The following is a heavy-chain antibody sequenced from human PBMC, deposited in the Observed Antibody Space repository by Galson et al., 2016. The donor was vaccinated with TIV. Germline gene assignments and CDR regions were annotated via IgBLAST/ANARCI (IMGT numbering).Heavy chain of an antibody. J-gene: IGHJ4*02. CDR2: TYYRSTWYN. CDR1: GDSVSSTSAA. CDR3: ARGAPSVFWVFMTLDY. D-gene: IGHD3-3*01. V-gene: IGHV6-1*01. Sequence: CAISGDSVSSTSAAWNWIRQSPSRGLEWLGRTYYRSTWYNDYAASLKRRITINPDTSKNQFSLQLTSVTPEAAAVYYCARGAPSVFWVFMTLDYWGQGTRVTVSS.